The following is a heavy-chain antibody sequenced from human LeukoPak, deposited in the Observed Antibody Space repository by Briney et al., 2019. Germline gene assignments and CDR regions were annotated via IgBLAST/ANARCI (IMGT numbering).Heavy chain of an antibody. CDR1: GFTFSSYA. CDR2: ISGSGGST. Sequence: GGSLRLSCAASGFTFSSYAMSWVRQAPGKGLEWVSAISGSGGSTYYADSVKGRFTISRDNSKNTLYLQMSSLRAEDTAVYYCAQDGAGATRFDYWGQGTLVTVSS. J-gene: IGHJ4*02. CDR3: AQDGAGATRFDY. V-gene: IGHV3-23*01. D-gene: IGHD1-26*01.